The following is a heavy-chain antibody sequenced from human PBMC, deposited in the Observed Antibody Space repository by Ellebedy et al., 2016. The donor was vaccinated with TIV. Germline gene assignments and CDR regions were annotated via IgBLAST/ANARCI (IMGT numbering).Heavy chain of an antibody. Sequence: GGSLRLSXAASGFTFSSYGMHWVRQAPGKGLEWVAVIWYDGSNKYYADSVKGRFTISRDNSKNTLYLQMNSLGAEDTAVYYCARGTGNYYYYMDVWGKGTTVTVSS. D-gene: IGHD1-14*01. CDR1: GFTFSSYG. CDR3: ARGTGNYYYYMDV. J-gene: IGHJ6*03. CDR2: IWYDGSNK. V-gene: IGHV3-33*01.